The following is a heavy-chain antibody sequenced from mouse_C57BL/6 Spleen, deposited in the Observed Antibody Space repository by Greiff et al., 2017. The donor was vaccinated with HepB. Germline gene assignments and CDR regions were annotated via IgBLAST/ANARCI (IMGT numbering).Heavy chain of an antibody. V-gene: IGHV1-19*01. D-gene: IGHD2-4*01. CDR3: ARYETNYDYAMDY. J-gene: IGHJ4*01. Sequence: VQLQQSGPVLVKPGASVKMSCKASGYTFTDYYMNWVKQSHGKSLEWIGVINPYNGGTSYNQKFKGKATLTVDKSSSTAYMELNSLTSEDSAVYDCARYETNYDYAMDYWGQGTSVTVSS. CDR1: GYTFTDYY. CDR2: INPYNGGT.